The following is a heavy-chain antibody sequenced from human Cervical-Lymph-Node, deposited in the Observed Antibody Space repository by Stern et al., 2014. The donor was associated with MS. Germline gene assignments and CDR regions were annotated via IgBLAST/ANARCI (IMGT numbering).Heavy chain of an antibody. CDR3: ATHRGRVTYYYGMDV. D-gene: IGHD2-21*02. Sequence: VQLVPFGAEVKTPGASVKVSCKGSGYTLSEISMHWERQDPGKGLEWMGGFDPEHCETRYAQKFQGRVTMAEDRSTDTAYMELSSLRSEDTAVYYCATHRGRVTYYYGMDVWGQGTTVTVSS. CDR1: GYTLSEIS. J-gene: IGHJ6*02. V-gene: IGHV1-24*01. CDR2: FDPEHCET.